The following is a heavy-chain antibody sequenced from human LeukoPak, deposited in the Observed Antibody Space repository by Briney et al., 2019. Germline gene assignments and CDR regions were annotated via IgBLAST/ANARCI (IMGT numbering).Heavy chain of an antibody. CDR3: ARDASRGYQLLLGWFDP. J-gene: IGHJ5*02. CDR2: INPSGGST. V-gene: IGHV1-46*01. Sequence: ASVNVSCKASGYTFTSYYMHWVRQPHGQGLEWMGIINPSGGSTSYAQKFQARVTMTSDTSTSTVYMELSSLSSADTAVSDCARDASRGYQLLLGWFDPWGQGTLVTVSS. D-gene: IGHD2-2*01. CDR1: GYTFTSYY.